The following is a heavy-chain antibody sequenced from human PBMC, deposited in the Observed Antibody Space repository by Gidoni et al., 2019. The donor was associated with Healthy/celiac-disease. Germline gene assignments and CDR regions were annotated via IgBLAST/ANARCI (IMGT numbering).Heavy chain of an antibody. CDR1: GFTFDDYA. CDR3: AKDTGDYYYYGMDV. V-gene: IGHV3-9*01. D-gene: IGHD4-17*01. Sequence: EVQLVESGGGLVQPGRYLRLSCAASGFTFDDYAMLWVRQAPGKGLEWVSGISWNSGSIGYADSVKGRFTISRDNAKNSLYLQMNSLRAEDTALYYCAKDTGDYYYYGMDVWGQGTTVTVSS. CDR2: ISWNSGSI. J-gene: IGHJ6*02.